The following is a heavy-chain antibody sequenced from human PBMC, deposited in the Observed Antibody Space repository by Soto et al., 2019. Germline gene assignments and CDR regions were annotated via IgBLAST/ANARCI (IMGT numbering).Heavy chain of an antibody. CDR2: ISSSGSTI. CDR3: AKVMTEYSGVAIDH. CDR1: GFTFSDYY. D-gene: IGHD1-26*01. V-gene: IGHV3-11*04. J-gene: IGHJ4*02. Sequence: GGSLRLSCAASGFTFSDYYMSWIRQAPGKGLEWVSYISSSGSTIYYADSVKGRFTISRDNSKDTVYLQINSLRRDDTAMYFCAKVMTEYSGVAIDHWGQGTLVTVSS.